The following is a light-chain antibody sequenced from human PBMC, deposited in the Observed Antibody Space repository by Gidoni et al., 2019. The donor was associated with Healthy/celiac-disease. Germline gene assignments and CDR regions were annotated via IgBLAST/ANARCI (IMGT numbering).Light chain of an antibody. CDR1: QSVSSSY. J-gene: IGKJ1*01. V-gene: IGKV3-20*01. CDR2: VAS. CDR3: QQYGSSPPET. Sequence: IVLTQPPDTLSLSPGERATVSCRASQSVSSSYLAWYQQKPGQAPRLLIYVASSSATGIPDRFSCSGSGTDFTLTISRMEPEDFAVYYCQQYGSSPPETFGQGTKVEIK.